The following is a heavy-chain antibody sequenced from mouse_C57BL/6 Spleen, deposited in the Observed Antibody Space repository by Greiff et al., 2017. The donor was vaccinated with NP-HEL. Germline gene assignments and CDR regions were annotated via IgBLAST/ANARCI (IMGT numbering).Heavy chain of an antibody. CDR2: IYPGSGNT. D-gene: IGHD2-4*01. Sequence: QVQLQQSGAELVRPGASVKLSCKASGYTFTDYYINWVKQRPGQGLEWIARIYPGSGNTYYNEKFKGKATLTAEKSSSTAYMQLSSLTSEDSAVYFCARGDYDGAWFAYWGQGTTLTVSS. CDR3: ARGDYDGAWFAY. CDR1: GYTFTDYY. J-gene: IGHJ2*01. V-gene: IGHV1-76*01.